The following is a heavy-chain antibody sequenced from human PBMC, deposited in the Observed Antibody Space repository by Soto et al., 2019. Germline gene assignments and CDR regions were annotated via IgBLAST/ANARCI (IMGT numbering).Heavy chain of an antibody. CDR3: VRELWGQSDP. Sequence: SETLSLTCTVSGGSISSSSYYWGWIRQPPGKGPEWIGSIYYSGSTYYNPSLKSRVTISVDTSKNQFSLRLSSVTAADTAVYYFVRELWGQSDPWGQGTLVTVSS. CDR2: IYYSGST. V-gene: IGHV4-39*01. CDR1: GGSISSSSYY. J-gene: IGHJ5*02. D-gene: IGHD2-21*01.